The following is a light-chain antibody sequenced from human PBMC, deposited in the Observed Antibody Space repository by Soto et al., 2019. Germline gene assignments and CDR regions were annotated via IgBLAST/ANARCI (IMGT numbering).Light chain of an antibody. CDR1: QSVSNN. CDR3: QQYNDWPTIT. Sequence: EIMMTQSPATLSVSPGESATLSCRASQSVSNNLAWYQHKPGQAPRLLIYYASTRATGIPARFSGSGSGTEFTLTISSIQSEDFALYYCQQYNDWPTITFGQGTRLEIK. V-gene: IGKV3-15*01. J-gene: IGKJ5*01. CDR2: YAS.